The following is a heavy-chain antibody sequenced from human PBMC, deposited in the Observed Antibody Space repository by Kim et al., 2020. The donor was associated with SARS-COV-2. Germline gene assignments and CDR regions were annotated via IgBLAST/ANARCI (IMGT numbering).Heavy chain of an antibody. CDR3: ARGRVVVPAAIRSPNWFDP. J-gene: IGHJ5*02. V-gene: IGHV4-34*01. CDR1: GGSFSGYY. Sequence: SETLSLTCAVYGGSFSGYYWSWIRQPPGKGLEWIGEINHSGSTNYNPSLKSRVTISVDTSKNQFSLKLSSVTAADTAVYYCARGRVVVPAAIRSPNWFDPWGQGTLVTVSS. CDR2: INHSGST. D-gene: IGHD2-2*02.